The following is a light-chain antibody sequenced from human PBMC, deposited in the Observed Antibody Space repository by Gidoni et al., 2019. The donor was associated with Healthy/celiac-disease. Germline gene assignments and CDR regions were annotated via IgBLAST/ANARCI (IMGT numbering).Light chain of an antibody. J-gene: IGKJ1*01. CDR2: EAS. CDR1: ENIDHW. Sequence: DIKMTQSPSTLSASVGDRVTITCRASENIDHWLAWYQQKPGKAPKLLIYEASTLEDGVPSRFSGSGSGTDFTLTISSLQADDFATYFCQQNHILWTFGQGTKVDI. CDR3: QQNHILWT. V-gene: IGKV1-5*03.